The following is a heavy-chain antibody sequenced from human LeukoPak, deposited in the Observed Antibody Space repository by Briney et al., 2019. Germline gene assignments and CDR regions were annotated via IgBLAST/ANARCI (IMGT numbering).Heavy chain of an antibody. V-gene: IGHV3-53*01. D-gene: IGHD5-18*01. J-gene: IGHJ4*02. CDR1: GFTFSSYA. CDR2: IYSGGST. CDR3: AREGGYSYGLYYFDY. Sequence: GGYLRLSCAASGFTFSSYAMSWVRQAPGKGPEWVSVIYSGGSTYYADSVKGRFTISRDNSKNTLYLQMNSLRAEDTAVYYCAREGGYSYGLYYFDYWGQGTLVTVSS.